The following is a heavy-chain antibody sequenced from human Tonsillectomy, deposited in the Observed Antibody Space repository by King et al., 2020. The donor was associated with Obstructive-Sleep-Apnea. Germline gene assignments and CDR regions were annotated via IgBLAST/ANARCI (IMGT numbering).Heavy chain of an antibody. V-gene: IGHV3-21*01. CDR2: ISSCSRYI. CDR1: GFTFSSYN. J-gene: IGHJ4*02. D-gene: IGHD4-11*01. CDR3: ARVDYTNYEESGY. Sequence: VQLVESGGGQVKPGGSLRLSCAASGFTFSSYNMNWVRPAPGKGLEWVSSISSCSRYIYYANSVKGRFTNSRDNAKNSLYLQMNSLRAEDTAVYYCARVDYTNYEESGYWGQGTLVTVSS.